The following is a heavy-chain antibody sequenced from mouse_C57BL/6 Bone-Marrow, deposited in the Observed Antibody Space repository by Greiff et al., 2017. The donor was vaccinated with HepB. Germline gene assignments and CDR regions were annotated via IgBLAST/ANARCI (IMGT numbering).Heavy chain of an antibody. CDR1: GFNIKDDY. J-gene: IGHJ3*01. CDR3: TYYYGSSPFAY. D-gene: IGHD1-1*01. CDR2: IDPENGDT. V-gene: IGHV14-4*01. Sequence: VHVKQSGAELVRPGASVKLSCTASGFNIKDDYMHWVKQRPEQGLEWIGWIDPENGDTEYASKFQGKATITADTSSNTAYLQLSSLTSEDTAVYYCTYYYGSSPFAYWGQGTLVTVSA.